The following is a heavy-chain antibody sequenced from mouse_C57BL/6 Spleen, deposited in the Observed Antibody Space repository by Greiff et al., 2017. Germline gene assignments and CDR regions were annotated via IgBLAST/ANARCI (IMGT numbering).Heavy chain of an antibody. J-gene: IGHJ3*01. CDR2: INPGSGGT. Sequence: QVQLQQSGAELVRPGTSVKVSCKASGYAFTNYLIEWVKQRPGQGLEWIGVINPGSGGTNYNEKFKGKATLTADKSSSTAYMQLSSLTSEDSAVYFCARSQLGPFAYWGQGTLVTVSA. CDR3: ARSQLGPFAY. CDR1: GYAFTNYL. V-gene: IGHV1-54*01. D-gene: IGHD4-1*02.